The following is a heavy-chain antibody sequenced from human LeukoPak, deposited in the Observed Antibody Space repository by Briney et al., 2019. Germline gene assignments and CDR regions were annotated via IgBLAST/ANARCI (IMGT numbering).Heavy chain of an antibody. CDR1: GGSFSGYY. CDR3: ARDSHFYGSGSYLGY. Sequence: SETLSLTCAVYGGSFSGYYWSWIRQPPGKGLEWIGEINHSGNSNYNPSLKSRVTISVDTSKNQFSLNLSSVTAADTAVYFCARDSHFYGSGSYLGYWGQGTLVTVSS. J-gene: IGHJ4*02. V-gene: IGHV4-34*01. CDR2: INHSGNS. D-gene: IGHD3-10*01.